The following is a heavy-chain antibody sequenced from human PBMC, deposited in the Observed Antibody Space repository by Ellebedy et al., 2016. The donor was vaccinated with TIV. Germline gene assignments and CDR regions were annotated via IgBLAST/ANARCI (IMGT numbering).Heavy chain of an antibody. CDR1: GFTFSSYW. D-gene: IGHD5-12*01. CDR2: INSDGSST. CDR3: ARDFSDGYEARYFDL. J-gene: IGHJ2*01. V-gene: IGHV3-74*01. Sequence: GESLKISCAASGFTFSSYWMHWVRQAPGKGLVWVSRINSDGSSTSYADSVKGRFTISRDNAKNTLYLQINSLRAEDTAVYYCARDFSDGYEARYFDLWGRGTLVTVSS.